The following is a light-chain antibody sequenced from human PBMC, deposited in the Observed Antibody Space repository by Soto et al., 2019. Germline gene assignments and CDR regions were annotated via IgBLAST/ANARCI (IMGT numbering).Light chain of an antibody. CDR1: SSDVGGYNY. CDR3: SSYAGSXNVV. V-gene: IGLV2-8*01. J-gene: IGLJ2*01. Sequence: QSALTQPPSASGSPGQSVTISCTGTSSDVGGYNYVSWYQQHPGKAPKLMIYEVSKRPSGVPDRFSGSKSGNTASLTVSGLQAEDEADYYCSSYAGSXNVVFGGGTKL. CDR2: EVS.